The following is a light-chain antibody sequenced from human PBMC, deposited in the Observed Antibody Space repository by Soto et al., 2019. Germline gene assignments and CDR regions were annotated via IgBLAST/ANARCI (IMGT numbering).Light chain of an antibody. Sequence: QSALTQPASVSGSPGQSITISCTGTSSDVGGYNYVSWYQQHPGKAPKLMIYEVSNRPSGVSNRFSASKSGNTASQTISGLQAEDEADYYCSSYTSSSPDVFGAGTKLTVL. V-gene: IGLV2-14*01. CDR1: SSDVGGYNY. J-gene: IGLJ1*01. CDR2: EVS. CDR3: SSYTSSSPDV.